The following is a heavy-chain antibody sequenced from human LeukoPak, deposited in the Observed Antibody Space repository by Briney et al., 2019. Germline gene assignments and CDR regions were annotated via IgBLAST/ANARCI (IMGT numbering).Heavy chain of an antibody. D-gene: IGHD3-22*01. Sequence: PSETLSLTCAVSGYSISSGYYWGWIRQPPGKGLEWIGSIYHSGSTYYSPSLKSRVTISVDTSKNQFSLKLSSVTAADTAEYYCARDHAMIVVVKTWFDPWVQGTLVTVSS. V-gene: IGHV4-38-2*02. CDR2: IYHSGST. CDR1: GYSISSGYY. CDR3: ARDHAMIVVVKTWFDP. J-gene: IGHJ5*02.